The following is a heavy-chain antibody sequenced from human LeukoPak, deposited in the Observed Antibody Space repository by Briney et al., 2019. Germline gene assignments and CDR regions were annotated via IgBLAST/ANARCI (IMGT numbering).Heavy chain of an antibody. D-gene: IGHD6-6*01. CDR2: ISGSDGST. CDR1: GFTFNSHA. J-gene: IGHJ5*02. V-gene: IGHV3-23*01. CDR3: AKGKGYCSSSSDH. Sequence: PGGSLRLSCAASGFTFNSHAMNWVRQAPGKGLEWVSAISGSDGSTYYADSAKGRFTISRDNSKNTLYLQMNSLRAEDTAVYHCAKGKGYCSSSSDHWGQGTLVTVSS.